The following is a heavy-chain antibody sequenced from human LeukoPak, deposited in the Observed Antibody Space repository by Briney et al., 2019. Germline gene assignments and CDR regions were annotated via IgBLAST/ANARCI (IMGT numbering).Heavy chain of an antibody. V-gene: IGHV4-34*01. Sequence: KPSQTLSLTCAVQGGAFSGYYWSLLRQPPPKGLEWFGVINHSGSTNYNPSLKSRVTISVDTSKNQFSLKLSSVTAADTAVYYCARMGGYGRWLRPGAVGYWGQGTLVTVSS. CDR3: ARMGGYGRWLRPGAVGY. D-gene: IGHD5-12*01. J-gene: IGHJ4*02. CDR1: GGAFSGYY. CDR2: INHSGST.